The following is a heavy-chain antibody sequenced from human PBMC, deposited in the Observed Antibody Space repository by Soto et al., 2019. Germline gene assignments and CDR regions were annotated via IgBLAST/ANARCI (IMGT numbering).Heavy chain of an antibody. CDR3: ARSQWLVLPPDY. Sequence: PGGSLRLSCAASGFTFDDFAMHWVRQAPGKGLEWVSGISWNSGSTGYADSVKGRFTISRNNARNSLYLQMNSLRGEDTALYYCARSQWLVLPPDYWGQGTLVTVSS. J-gene: IGHJ4*02. D-gene: IGHD6-19*01. V-gene: IGHV3-9*01. CDR1: GFTFDDFA. CDR2: ISWNSGST.